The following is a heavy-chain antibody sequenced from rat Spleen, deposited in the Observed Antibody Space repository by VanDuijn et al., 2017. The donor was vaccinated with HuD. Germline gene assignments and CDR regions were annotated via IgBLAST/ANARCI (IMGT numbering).Heavy chain of an antibody. J-gene: IGHJ3*01. CDR1: GFTFSNYY. V-gene: IGHV5-27*01. CDR3: ATGSDWFAY. CDR2: ISTSGSRT. Sequence: EVQLVESGGGLVQPGRSLKLSCAASGFTFSNYYMAWVRQAPKKGLVWVATISTSGSRTYYPDSVKGRFTISRDNAKSSLYLQMNSLKSEDTATYYCATGSDWFAYWGQGTLVTVSS.